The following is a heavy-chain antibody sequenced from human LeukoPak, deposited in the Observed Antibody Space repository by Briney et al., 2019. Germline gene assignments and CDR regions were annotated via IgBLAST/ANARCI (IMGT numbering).Heavy chain of an antibody. CDR1: GFTFSSYG. Sequence: PGGSLRLSCAASGFTFSSYGMHWVRQAPGKGLEWVAVIWYDGSNKYYADSVKGRFTLSRDNSKNTLYLQMNSLRAEDTAVYYCAKDTLDAFDIWGQGTMVTVSS. J-gene: IGHJ3*02. CDR3: AKDTLDAFDI. V-gene: IGHV3-33*06. CDR2: IWYDGSNK.